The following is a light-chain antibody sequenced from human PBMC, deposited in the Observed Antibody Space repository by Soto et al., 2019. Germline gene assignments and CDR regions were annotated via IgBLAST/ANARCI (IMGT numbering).Light chain of an antibody. CDR3: EAWDDSLYGAV. Sequence: QSVLTQRPSASGTPGQRVTIYCSGSSSKIGANPINWYQQLPGTAPKLLIYNNDQRPSGVPDRFSASKSGTSASLAISGLQSEDEADYYCEAWDDSLYGAVLGGGTKLTVL. V-gene: IGLV1-44*01. J-gene: IGLJ2*01. CDR1: SSKIGANP. CDR2: NND.